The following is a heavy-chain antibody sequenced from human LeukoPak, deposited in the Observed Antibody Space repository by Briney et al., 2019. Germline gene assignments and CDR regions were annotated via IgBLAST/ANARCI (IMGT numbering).Heavy chain of an antibody. CDR2: ISSSSTI. D-gene: IGHD6-19*01. Sequence: GGSLRLSCAASGFTFSNYNMNWVRQAPGKGLEWVSYISSSSTIYYADPVMGRFTFSRDNAKNSLFLQMNSLRAEDTAVYYCARREGYTSGWYNYWGQGTLVTVSS. V-gene: IGHV3-48*01. J-gene: IGHJ4*02. CDR3: ARREGYTSGWYNY. CDR1: GFTFSNYN.